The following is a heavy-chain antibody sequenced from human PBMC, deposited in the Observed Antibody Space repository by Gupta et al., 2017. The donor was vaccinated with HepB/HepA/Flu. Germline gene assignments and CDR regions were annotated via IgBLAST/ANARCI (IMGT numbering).Heavy chain of an antibody. J-gene: IGHJ5*02. Sequence: QILLVQSETEVKKPGASVKVSCKASGYTFSTYGISWVRQAPGQGLEWMGWISGYKGNTKYAQKFQDRVTMTTDISTSTAYMEFRSLRSDDTAVYYCARENARTLDTWGQGTLVIVSS. D-gene: IGHD1-1*01. V-gene: IGHV1-18*01. CDR2: ISGYKGNT. CDR1: GYTFSTYG. CDR3: ARENARTLDT.